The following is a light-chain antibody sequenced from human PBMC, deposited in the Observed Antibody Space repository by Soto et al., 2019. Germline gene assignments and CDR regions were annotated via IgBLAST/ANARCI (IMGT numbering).Light chain of an antibody. V-gene: IGKV3-15*01. CDR1: QSIRTN. J-gene: IGKJ5*01. Sequence: EIVMTQSPATLSVSPGERVTLSCRASQSIRTNLAWYQQRPGQSPSLLMYGTSTRATGTPARFSGSGFGTEFTLTISSPQSEDSGVYYCQQYDKWTSISFGQGTRLEMK. CDR3: QQYDKWTSIS. CDR2: GTS.